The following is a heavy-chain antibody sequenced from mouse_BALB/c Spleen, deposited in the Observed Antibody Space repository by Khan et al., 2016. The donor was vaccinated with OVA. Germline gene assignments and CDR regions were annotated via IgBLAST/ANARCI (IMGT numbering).Heavy chain of an antibody. V-gene: IGHV1-54*01. CDR1: GYAFSNYL. D-gene: IGHD1-1*02. Sequence: VQLQESGAELVRPGTSVRVSCKASGYAFSNYLIDWIKQRPGQGLEWIGVINPGSGGINYNEKFKGKAKLTTDKSSSTAYLLLSSLPSDDSAVVFCARGGYGSVAHWGQGTLVTVSA. CDR2: INPGSGGI. J-gene: IGHJ3*01. CDR3: ARGGYGSVAH.